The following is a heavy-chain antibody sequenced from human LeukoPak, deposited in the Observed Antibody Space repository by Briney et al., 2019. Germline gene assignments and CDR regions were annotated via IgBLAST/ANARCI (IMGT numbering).Heavy chain of an antibody. CDR2: ISGSGSST. CDR1: GFTFSSYA. CDR3: AKPRENSSGVGRYFDY. D-gene: IGHD6-19*01. J-gene: IGHJ4*02. Sequence: GGSLRLSCAASGFTFSSYAMSWVCQAPGKGLEWVSAISGSGSSTYYADSVKGRFTISRDNSKNTLYLQMNSLRAEDTAVYYCAKPRENSSGVGRYFDYWGQGTLVTVSS. V-gene: IGHV3-23*01.